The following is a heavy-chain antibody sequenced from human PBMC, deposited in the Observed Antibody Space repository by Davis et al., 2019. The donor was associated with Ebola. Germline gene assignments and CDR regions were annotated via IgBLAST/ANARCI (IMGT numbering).Heavy chain of an antibody. D-gene: IGHD6-19*01. J-gene: IGHJ4*02. V-gene: IGHV4-59*12. CDR1: GGSISSYY. CDR3: ARREVGGIAVFDY. Sequence: SETLSPTFTVPGGSISSYYWSWIRQPPPKRPEGPGCNYYSGSTNYNPSVKSRVTISVDTSKNQFSLKLSSVTAADTAVYYCARREVGGIAVFDYWGQGTLVTVSS. CDR2: NYYSGST.